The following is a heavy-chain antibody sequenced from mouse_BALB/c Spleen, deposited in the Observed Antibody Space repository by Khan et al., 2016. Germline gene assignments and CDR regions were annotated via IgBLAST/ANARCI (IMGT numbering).Heavy chain of an antibody. CDR2: IHYSGST. CDR3: TRGEYDGSGY. D-gene: IGHD1-1*01. V-gene: IGHV3-1*02. CDR1: GYSISSGYS. Sequence: EVQLQESGPDLVKPSQSLSLTCTVTGYSISSGYSWHWIRQFPGNQLEWMAYIHYSGSTNYNPSLKSRISITRDTSKNQFFLQLISVTTADTATLYFTRGEYDGSGYWGQGTTLTVSS. J-gene: IGHJ2*01.